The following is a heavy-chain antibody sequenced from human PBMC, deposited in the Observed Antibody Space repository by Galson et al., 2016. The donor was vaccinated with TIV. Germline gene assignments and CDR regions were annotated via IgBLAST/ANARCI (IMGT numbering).Heavy chain of an antibody. CDR1: GFMFSGYG. CDR3: AKPSALYSMDV. CDR2: IRPDENNK. J-gene: IGHJ6*02. V-gene: IGHV3-30*02. Sequence: SLRLSCAASGFMFSGYGMHWVRQAPGKGLEWVAFIRPDENNKYYVDSVKGRFTVSRDSPKNTVYLQMNSLRPEDTAVYYCAKPSALYSMDVWGHGTTVTV.